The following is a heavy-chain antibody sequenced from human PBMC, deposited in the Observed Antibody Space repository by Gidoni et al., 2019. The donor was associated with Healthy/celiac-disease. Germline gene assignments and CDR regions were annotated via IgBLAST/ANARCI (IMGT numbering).Heavy chain of an antibody. J-gene: IGHJ4*02. V-gene: IGHV3-30*18. Sequence: QVQLVESGGGVVQPGRSLRLSCAASGFTFSSYGMHWVRQAPGKGLEWVAVISYDGSNKYYADSVKGRFTISRDNSKNTLYLQMNSLRAEDTAVYYCAKENVDTAMVLGFCDYWGQGTLVTVSS. D-gene: IGHD5-18*01. CDR2: ISYDGSNK. CDR1: GFTFSSYG. CDR3: AKENVDTAMVLGFCDY.